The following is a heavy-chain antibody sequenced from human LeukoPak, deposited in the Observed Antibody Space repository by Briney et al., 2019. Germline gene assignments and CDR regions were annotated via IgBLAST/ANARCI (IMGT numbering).Heavy chain of an antibody. Sequence: PSETLSLTCSVSGGSISSYYWSWIRQPPGKGLEWIGYIYSSGGTNANPSLKSRVTISEDTSKNQLSLNLSSVTAADTAVYYCAIFEVITGTTSDYWGQGTLVTVSS. CDR3: AIFEVITGTTSDY. J-gene: IGHJ4*02. CDR1: GGSISSYY. CDR2: IYSSGGT. V-gene: IGHV4-4*08. D-gene: IGHD1-7*01.